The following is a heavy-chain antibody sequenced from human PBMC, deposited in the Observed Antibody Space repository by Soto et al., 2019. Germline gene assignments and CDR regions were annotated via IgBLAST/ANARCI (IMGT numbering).Heavy chain of an antibody. CDR2: VSVSGNA. CDR3: ARALGGVSSSGMDV. J-gene: IGHJ6*02. D-gene: IGHD1-26*01. CDR1: GDSIGSGAFY. V-gene: IGHV4-31*03. Sequence: QLQESGPRLVAPSQTLSLRCSVSGDSIGSGAFYWSWVLQVPGKGLEWIGFVSVSGNAFYNPSLKSRVAISIETSENQLSLRLHSVTAADAAVYFCARALGGVSSSGMDVWGQGTTVTVS.